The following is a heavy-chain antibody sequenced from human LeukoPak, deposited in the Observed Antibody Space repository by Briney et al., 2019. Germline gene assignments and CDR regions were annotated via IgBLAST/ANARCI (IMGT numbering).Heavy chain of an antibody. V-gene: IGHV3-30*02. CDR3: AKKGGGDYNWFDP. J-gene: IGHJ5*02. CDR1: GFTFSSYS. D-gene: IGHD2-21*02. CDR2: IWYDGSNK. Sequence: PGGSLRLSCAASGFTFSSYSMHWVRQAPGKGLEWVAFIWYDGSNKYYADSVKGRFTISRDNSKNTLYLQMNSLRAEDTAVYYCAKKGGGDYNWFDPWGQGTLVTVSS.